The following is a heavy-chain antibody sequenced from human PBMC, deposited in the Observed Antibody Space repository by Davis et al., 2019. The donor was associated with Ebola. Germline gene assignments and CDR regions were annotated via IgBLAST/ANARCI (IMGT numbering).Heavy chain of an antibody. J-gene: IGHJ4*02. CDR3: ARDRMESFFDY. V-gene: IGHV4-59*01. D-gene: IGHD1-1*01. CDR1: GGSISSYY. CDR2: IYYSGST. Sequence: PSETLSLTCTVSGGSISSYYWSWIRQPPGKGLEWIGYIYYSGSTNYNPSLKSRVTISVDTSKNQFSLKLSSVTAADTAVYYCARDRMESFFDYWGQGTLVTVSS.